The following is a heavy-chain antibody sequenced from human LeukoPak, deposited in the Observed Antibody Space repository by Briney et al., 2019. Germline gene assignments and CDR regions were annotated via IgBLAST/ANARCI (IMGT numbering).Heavy chain of an antibody. Sequence: GGSLRLSCAASGFTFSGYGMHWVRQAPGKGLEWVAFIWYDGSIKHYADSVKGRFTISRDNSKNTLFLQINSLRVEDTAVYYCARPHGSGIDGMYWGQGTLVTVSS. CDR2: IWYDGSIK. CDR3: ARPHGSGIDGMY. CDR1: GFTFSGYG. D-gene: IGHD3-10*01. J-gene: IGHJ4*02. V-gene: IGHV3-30*02.